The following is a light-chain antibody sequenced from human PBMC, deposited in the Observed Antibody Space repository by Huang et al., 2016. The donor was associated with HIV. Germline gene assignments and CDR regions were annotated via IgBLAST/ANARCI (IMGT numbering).Light chain of an antibody. V-gene: IGKV1-39*01. CDR2: AAS. Sequence: DIQMTQSPSSLSASVGDRVTITCRASQSISTSLNWYQQKPGKAPKLLIYAASSLQSGVPSRFSGSGSGTDFSLTISGLRPEDSATYHCQQSISSLITFSQGTRLDIK. J-gene: IGKJ5*01. CDR1: QSISTS. CDR3: QQSISSLIT.